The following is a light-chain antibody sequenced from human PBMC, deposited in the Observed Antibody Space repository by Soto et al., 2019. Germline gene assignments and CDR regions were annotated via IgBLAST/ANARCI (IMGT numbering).Light chain of an antibody. CDR3: NSYTSSSTYV. CDR2: DVT. Sequence: QSALTQPASVSGSPGQSITISCTGTSSDVGGFNYVSWYQQHPGKAPQLMIYDVTNRPSGVSYRFSGAKSGNTASLPISGLQAEDEADYYCNSYTSSSTYVFGTGTKLTV. V-gene: IGLV2-14*03. CDR1: SSDVGGFNY. J-gene: IGLJ1*01.